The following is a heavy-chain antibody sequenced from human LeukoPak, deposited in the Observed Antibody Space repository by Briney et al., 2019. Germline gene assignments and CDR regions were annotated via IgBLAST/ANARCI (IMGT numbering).Heavy chain of an antibody. CDR1: GFTFSDYY. CDR3: AARPTDAAVAPSDY. CDR2: ISSSGSTI. J-gene: IGHJ4*02. Sequence: GGSLRLSCAASGFTFSDYYRSWIRQAPGKGLEWVSYISSSGSTIYYADSVKGRFTISRDNSRNTLYLQMNSLRAEDTATYYCAARPTDAAVAPSDYWGQGTLVTVSS. D-gene: IGHD5-18*01. V-gene: IGHV3-11*01.